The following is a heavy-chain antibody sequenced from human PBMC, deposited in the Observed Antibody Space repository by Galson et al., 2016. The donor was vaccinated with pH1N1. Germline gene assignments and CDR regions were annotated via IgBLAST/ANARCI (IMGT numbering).Heavy chain of an antibody. J-gene: IGHJ6*02. Sequence: QSGAEVKKPGESLKISCKGSGYIFSTFWIGWVRQMPGKGLEWMGIVYPGDSDTRYNPSSKGQVTISVDKSISTAYLQWSSLKASDSAIYFCARHQSSSDDYFFYNMDVWGQGTTVTVSS. CDR3: ARHQSSSDDYFFYNMDV. CDR1: GYIFSTFW. V-gene: IGHV5-51*01. D-gene: IGHD6-6*01. CDR2: VYPGDSDT.